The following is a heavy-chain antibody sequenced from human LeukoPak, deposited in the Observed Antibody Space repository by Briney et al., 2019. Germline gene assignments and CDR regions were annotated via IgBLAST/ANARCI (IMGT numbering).Heavy chain of an antibody. CDR3: AKSRNLVGASNYFDY. J-gene: IGHJ4*02. V-gene: IGHV3-9*01. CDR1: GFTFDDYA. CDR2: ISWSSGSI. D-gene: IGHD1-26*01. Sequence: GRSLRLSCAASGFTFDDYAMHWVRQAPGKGLEWVSGISWSSGSIGYADSVKGRFTISRDNAKNSLYLQMNSLRAEDTALYYCAKSRNLVGASNYFDYWGQGTLVTVSS.